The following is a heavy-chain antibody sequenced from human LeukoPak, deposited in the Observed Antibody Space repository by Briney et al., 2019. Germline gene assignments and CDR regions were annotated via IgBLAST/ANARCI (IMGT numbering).Heavy chain of an antibody. Sequence: PGGSLRLSCAASGFTFSSYAMSWVRQAPGKGLAWVSGMSGSGGSTFYADSVKGRFTISRDNSKNMLYLQMNSLRAEDTAVYYCAKGSGHSNYDNWFDPWGQGTLVTVSS. CDR2: MSGSGGST. V-gene: IGHV3-23*01. CDR3: AKGSGHSNYDNWFDP. J-gene: IGHJ5*02. D-gene: IGHD4-11*01. CDR1: GFTFSSYA.